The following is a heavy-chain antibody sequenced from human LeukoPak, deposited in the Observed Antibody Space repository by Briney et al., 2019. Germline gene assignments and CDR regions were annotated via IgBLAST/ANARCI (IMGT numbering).Heavy chain of an antibody. CDR1: GGSISSYY. CDR2: IYTSGST. Sequence: SETLSLTCTVSGGSISSYYLSWIRQPAGKGLEWIGRIYTSGSTNYNPSLKSRVTMSVDTSKNQFSLKLSSVTAADTAVYYCARGIYDFWSGYTLRGTTKDKYNWFDPWGQGTLVTVSS. V-gene: IGHV4-4*07. CDR3: ARGIYDFWSGYTLRGTTKDKYNWFDP. D-gene: IGHD3-3*01. J-gene: IGHJ5*02.